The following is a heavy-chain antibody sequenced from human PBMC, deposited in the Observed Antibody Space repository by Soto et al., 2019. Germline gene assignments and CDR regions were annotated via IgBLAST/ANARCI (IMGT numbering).Heavy chain of an antibody. V-gene: IGHV4-61*01. D-gene: IGHD3-10*01. Sequence: SETLSLTCTVSGDSVSSGSYYWSWIRQPPGKGLEWIGYIYYSGSTNYNPSLKSRVTISVDTSKNQFSLKLSSVAAADTAVYYCARERVTMVRGVILNGYYYGMDVWGQGTTVTVSS. CDR3: ARERVTMVRGVILNGYYYGMDV. CDR1: GDSVSSGSYY. J-gene: IGHJ6*02. CDR2: IYYSGST.